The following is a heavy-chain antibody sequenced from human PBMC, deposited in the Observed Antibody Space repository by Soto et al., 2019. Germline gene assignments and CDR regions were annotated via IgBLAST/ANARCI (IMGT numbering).Heavy chain of an antibody. J-gene: IGHJ6*02. CDR2: IYYSGST. V-gene: IGHV4-39*01. CDR3: ARRLYYDSSGFEGGGMDV. Sequence: SESMALTCAVSGGSMNSRRYYWGWIRQPPGKGLEWIGSIYYSGSTYYNPSLKSRVTISVDASKNQFSLKLSSVTAADTAVYYCARRLYYDSSGFEGGGMDVWGQGTTVTVS. D-gene: IGHD3-22*01. CDR1: GGSMNSRRYY.